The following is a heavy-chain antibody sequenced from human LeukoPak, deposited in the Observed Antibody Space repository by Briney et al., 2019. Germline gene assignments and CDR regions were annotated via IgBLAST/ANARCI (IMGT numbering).Heavy chain of an antibody. J-gene: IGHJ6*03. D-gene: IGHD1-7*01. V-gene: IGHV4-4*07. CDR1: GGSISTYY. CDR3: ARDRLGKNRTTNYYYYMDV. CDR2: IRSSGGA. Sequence: SETLSLTCSVSGGSISTYYWSWIRQPAGKGLEWIGRIRSSGGANYNPSLKSRVTMSVDTSTNQFSLKLDSVTAADTAVYYCARDRLGKNRTTNYYYYMDVWGKGTTVTVSS.